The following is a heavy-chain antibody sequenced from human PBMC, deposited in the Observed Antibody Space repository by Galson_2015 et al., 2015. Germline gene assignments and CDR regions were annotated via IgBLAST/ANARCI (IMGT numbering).Heavy chain of an antibody. CDR1: GFTFSSYS. Sequence: SLRLSCAASGFTFSSYSMNWVRQAPGKGLEWVSSISSSSSYIYYADSVKGRFTISRDNAKNSLYLQMNSLRAEDTAVYYCARDIAVVRGVRPILNWFDPWGQGTLVTVSS. CDR3: ARDIAVVRGVRPILNWFDP. CDR2: ISSSSSYI. D-gene: IGHD3-10*01. V-gene: IGHV3-21*01. J-gene: IGHJ5*02.